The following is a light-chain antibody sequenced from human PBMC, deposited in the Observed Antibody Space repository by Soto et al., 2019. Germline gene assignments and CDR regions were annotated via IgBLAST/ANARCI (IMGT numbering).Light chain of an antibody. J-gene: IGKJ4*01. CDR3: QQSYSGLT. CDR2: AAS. Sequence: AIRMTRSPSSLSASTGYRVTITFRASQGISSYLAWYQQKPGKAPKLLIYAASTLESGVPSRFSGSGSGADFTLTISSLQPEDFATYYCQQSYSGLTFGGGTKVDIK. V-gene: IGKV1-8*01. CDR1: QGISSY.